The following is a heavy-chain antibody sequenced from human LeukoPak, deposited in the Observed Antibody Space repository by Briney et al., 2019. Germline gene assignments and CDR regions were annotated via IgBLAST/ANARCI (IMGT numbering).Heavy chain of an antibody. V-gene: IGHV1-8*01. D-gene: IGHD3-10*01. J-gene: IGHJ4*02. CDR1: GYTFTSYD. CDR2: MNPNSGNT. Sequence: ASVKVSCKASGYTFTSYDINWVRQAIGQGLEWMGWMNPNSGNTGYAQKFQGRVTMTRNTSISTAYMELSSLRSEDTAVYYCARGLWFGELLEDGFDYWGQGTLVTVSS. CDR3: ARGLWFGELLEDGFDY.